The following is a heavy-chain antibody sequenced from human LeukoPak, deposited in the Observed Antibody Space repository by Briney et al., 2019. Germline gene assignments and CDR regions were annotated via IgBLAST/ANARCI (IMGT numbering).Heavy chain of an antibody. J-gene: IGHJ4*02. D-gene: IGHD3-22*01. Sequence: GGSLRLSCAASGFTVSSNYMSWVRLAPGKGLEWVSVIYSGGSTYYADSVKGRFTISRDNSKNTLYLQMNSLRAEDTAVYYCARDGTYYYDSSGYYSDYWGQGTLVTVSS. CDR2: IYSGGST. V-gene: IGHV3-66*01. CDR1: GFTVSSNY. CDR3: ARDGTYYYDSSGYYSDY.